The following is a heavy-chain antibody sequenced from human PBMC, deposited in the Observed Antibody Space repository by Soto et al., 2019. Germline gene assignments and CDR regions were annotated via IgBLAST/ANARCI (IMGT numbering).Heavy chain of an antibody. V-gene: IGHV1-69*13. J-gene: IGHJ6*02. CDR2: IIPIFGTA. CDR3: ARDLTAYYYYGMDV. D-gene: IGHD3-9*01. CDR1: GGTFSSYA. Sequence: SVKVSCKASGGTFSSYAISWVRQAPGQGLEWMGGIIPIFGTANYAQKFQGSVTITADESTSTAYMELSSLRSEDTAVYYCARDLTAYYYYGMDVWGQGTTVTVSS.